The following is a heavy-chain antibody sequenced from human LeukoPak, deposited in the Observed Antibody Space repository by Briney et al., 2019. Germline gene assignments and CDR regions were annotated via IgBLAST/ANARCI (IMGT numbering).Heavy chain of an antibody. Sequence: ASVKVSCKASRYIFTGYQIHWVRQAPGEGLEWMAWINLKSGETNYAQSFRDRVTVTRDSSVSTVYMELNTLRSDDTALYYCAREGRWESGYKFGSGTSALDFWGQGTLVSVSS. V-gene: IGHV1-2*02. CDR1: RYIFTGYQ. CDR2: INLKSGET. CDR3: AREGRWESGYKFGSGTSALDF. D-gene: IGHD3-10*01. J-gene: IGHJ4*02.